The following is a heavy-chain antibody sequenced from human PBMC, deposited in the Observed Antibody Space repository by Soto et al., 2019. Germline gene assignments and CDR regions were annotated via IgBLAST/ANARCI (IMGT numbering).Heavy chain of an antibody. CDR1: GFTFSSYT. V-gene: IGHV3-21*01. Sequence: GGSLRLSCAASGFTFSSYTMDWVRQAPGKGLEWVSSISGSSNYIYYADAVKGRFTISRDNAKNSLYLQMNSLRAEDTAVYYCARDRSGRNDADYWGQGTLVTSPQ. CDR2: ISGSSNYI. J-gene: IGHJ4*02. CDR3: ARDRSGRNDADY. D-gene: IGHD1-1*01.